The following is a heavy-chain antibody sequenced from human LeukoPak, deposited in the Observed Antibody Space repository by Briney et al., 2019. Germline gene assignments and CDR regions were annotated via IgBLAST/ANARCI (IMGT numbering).Heavy chain of an antibody. D-gene: IGHD2-21*01. CDR3: ARAFCVGECFVLHIFFDF. J-gene: IGHJ4*02. Sequence: SETLSLTCTVSGGSISTSNSYWGWIRQPPGKGLEWIGSIYQRATVHYNPSLKSRVTISLDTSKNHFSLNLRSTQASDTAVYYCARAFCVGECFVLHIFFDFWGQGTLVTVSS. V-gene: IGHV4-39*02. CDR2: IYQRATV. CDR1: GGSISTSNSY.